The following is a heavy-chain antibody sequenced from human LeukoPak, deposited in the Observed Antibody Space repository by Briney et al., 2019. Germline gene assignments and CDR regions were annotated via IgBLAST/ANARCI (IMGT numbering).Heavy chain of an antibody. V-gene: IGHV3-30*03. CDR3: AISSGWH. J-gene: IGHJ4*02. D-gene: IGHD6-19*01. CDR2: ISYDGSNK. Sequence: GGSLRLSCAASGFTFSSYGMHWVRQAPGKGLEWVAVISYDGSNKYYADSVKGRFTISRDNSKNTLYLQMNSLRAEDTAVYYCAISSGWHWGQGTLVTVSS. CDR1: GFTFSSYG.